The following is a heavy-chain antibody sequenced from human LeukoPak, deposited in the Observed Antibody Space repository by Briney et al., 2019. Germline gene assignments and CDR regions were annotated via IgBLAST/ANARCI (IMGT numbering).Heavy chain of an antibody. CDR3: ARGLSGHYYYYYMDV. CDR1: GGTFSSYA. V-gene: IGHV1-69*05. D-gene: IGHD3-3*01. CDR2: IIPIFGTA. J-gene: IGHJ6*03. Sequence: ASVKVSCKASGGTFSSYAISWVRQAPGQGLEGMGRIIPIFGTANYAQKFQGRVTITTGESTSTAYMELSSLRSEDTAVYYCARGLSGHYYYYYMDVWGKGTTVTVSS.